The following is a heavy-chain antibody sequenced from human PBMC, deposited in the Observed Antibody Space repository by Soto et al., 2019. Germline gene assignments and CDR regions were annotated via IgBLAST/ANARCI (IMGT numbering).Heavy chain of an antibody. J-gene: IGHJ4*02. Sequence: SETLSLTCAVYGGSFSGYYWSWIRQPPGKGLEWIGEINHSGSTNYNPSLKSRVTISVDTSKNQFSLKLSSVTAADTAVYYCARVAMTTVTTPTLDYWGQGTLVTVSS. CDR2: INHSGST. V-gene: IGHV4-34*01. CDR3: ARVAMTTVTTPTLDY. D-gene: IGHD4-4*01. CDR1: GGSFSGYY.